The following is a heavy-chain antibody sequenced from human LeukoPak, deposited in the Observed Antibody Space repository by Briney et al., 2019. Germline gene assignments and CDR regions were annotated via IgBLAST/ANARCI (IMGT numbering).Heavy chain of an antibody. CDR1: GFTFSSYS. CDR3: ARRDSSGYYYYY. J-gene: IGHJ4*02. D-gene: IGHD3-22*01. CDR2: ISSSSSYI. Sequence: GGSLRLSCVASGFTFSSYSMNWVRQAPGKGLEWVSSISSSSSYIYYADSVKGRFTISRDNAKNSLYLQMNSLRAEDTAVYYCARRDSSGYYYYYWGQGTLVTVSS. V-gene: IGHV3-21*01.